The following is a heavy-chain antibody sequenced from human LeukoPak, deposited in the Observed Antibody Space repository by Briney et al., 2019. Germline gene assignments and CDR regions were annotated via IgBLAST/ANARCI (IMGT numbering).Heavy chain of an antibody. V-gene: IGHV5-51*01. CDR3: ASSYSSGWFFDY. CDR1: GYSFTNYW. D-gene: IGHD6-19*01. CDR2: IYPADSNT. Sequence: PGESLKISCKGSGYSFTNYWIGWVRQMPGKGLEWMGIIYPADSNTRYSPSFQGQVTISADKSISTAYLQWSSLTASGTAMYYCASSYSSGWFFDYWAREPWSPSPQ. J-gene: IGHJ4*02.